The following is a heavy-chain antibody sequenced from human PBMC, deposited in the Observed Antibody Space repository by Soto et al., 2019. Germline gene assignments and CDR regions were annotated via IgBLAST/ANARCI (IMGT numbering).Heavy chain of an antibody. CDR3: ARAITMIVVVID. J-gene: IGHJ4*02. D-gene: IGHD3-22*01. V-gene: IGHV4-38-2*01. CDR1: GYSISSGYY. CDR2: IYHSGST. Sequence: WETLSLTCAVSGYSISSGYYWGWIRQPPGKGLEWIGSIYHSGSTYYNPSLKSRVTISVDTSKNQFSLKLSSVTAADTAVYYCARAITMIVVVIDWGQGTLVTVSS.